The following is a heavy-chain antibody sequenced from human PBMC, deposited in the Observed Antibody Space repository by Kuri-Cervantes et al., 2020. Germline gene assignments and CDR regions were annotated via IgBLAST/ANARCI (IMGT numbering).Heavy chain of an antibody. Sequence: GESLKISCAASGFTFSSYGMHWVRQAPGKGLEWVAVISYDGSNKYYADSVKGRFTISRDNSKNTLYLQMNSLRAEDTAVYHCARDHGGIAVAGHLGYWGQGTLVTVSS. CDR3: ARDHGGIAVAGHLGY. CDR1: GFTFSSYG. V-gene: IGHV3-30*03. CDR2: ISYDGSNK. J-gene: IGHJ4*02. D-gene: IGHD6-19*01.